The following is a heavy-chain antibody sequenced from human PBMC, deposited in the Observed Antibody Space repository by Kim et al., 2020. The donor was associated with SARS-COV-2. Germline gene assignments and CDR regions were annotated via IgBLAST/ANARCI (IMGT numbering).Heavy chain of an antibody. Sequence: SETLSLTCAVYGGSFSGYYWSWIRQPPGKGLEWIGEINHSGSTNYNPSLKSRVTISVDTSKNQFSLKLSSVTAADTAVYYCASSGPGWLQLHYWGQGTLVTVSS. D-gene: IGHD5-12*01. CDR2: INHSGST. J-gene: IGHJ4*02. CDR3: ASSGPGWLQLHY. CDR1: GGSFSGYY. V-gene: IGHV4-34*01.